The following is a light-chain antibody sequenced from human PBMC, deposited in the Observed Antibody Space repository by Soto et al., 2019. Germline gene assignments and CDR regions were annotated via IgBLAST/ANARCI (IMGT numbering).Light chain of an antibody. J-gene: IGKJ5*01. CDR3: QQCHATPLT. Sequence: DIQMTQSPSSVSASVGDRVTITCRASQGISSWLAWYQQKPGKAPKLLIYAASRLQSGVPSRFSGSGSGTDFTLTISNLQPEDVGIYYCQQCHATPLTFGQGTRLEI. V-gene: IGKV1-12*01. CDR2: AAS. CDR1: QGISSW.